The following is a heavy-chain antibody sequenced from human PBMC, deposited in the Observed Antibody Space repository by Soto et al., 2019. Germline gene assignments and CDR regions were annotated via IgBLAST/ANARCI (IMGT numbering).Heavy chain of an antibody. J-gene: IGHJ4*02. CDR1: GFTFSNNA. CDR2: ISGSGDDT. Sequence: EVQLLDSGGGLVQPGGSLRLSCAASGFTFSNNAMCWVRQAPGMGLEFVSCISGSGDDTYYADSVQGRFTISRDNSKNTLSLQMNRLRPDDTALDYCARRGPTTWGSFDFWGQGXXVTV. V-gene: IGHV3-23*01. CDR3: ARRGPTTWGSFDF. D-gene: IGHD1-26*01.